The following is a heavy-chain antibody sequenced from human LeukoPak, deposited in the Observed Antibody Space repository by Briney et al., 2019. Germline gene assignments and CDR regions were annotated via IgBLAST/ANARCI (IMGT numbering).Heavy chain of an antibody. Sequence: ASVRVSCKASGYTFPGYYMHWVRQTPGQGLEWMGWINPNSGATNYAQKFQGRVTMTRDTSISTAYMELSRLKSDDTAVYYCAREHSSSSGKVFDYWGQGTLVTVSS. CDR2: INPNSGAT. CDR1: GYTFPGYY. J-gene: IGHJ4*02. CDR3: AREHSSSSGKVFDY. V-gene: IGHV1-2*02. D-gene: IGHD6-6*01.